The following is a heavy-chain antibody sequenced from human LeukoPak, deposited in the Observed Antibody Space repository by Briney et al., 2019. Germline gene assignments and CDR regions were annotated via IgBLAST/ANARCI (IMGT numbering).Heavy chain of an antibody. V-gene: IGHV3-74*01. J-gene: IGHJ4*02. CDR1: GCTFRTYW. Sequence: GWALRLSCAPSGCTFRTYWMHWVLQAPPKGPVVVLRISGDGSSTSHEDSVNDRFTISRDNANNKLYLQMNNLRAEDTAVYYCARGRYYFEYWGQGTLVTVSS. CDR2: ISGDGSST. D-gene: IGHD3-3*01. CDR3: ARGRYYFEY.